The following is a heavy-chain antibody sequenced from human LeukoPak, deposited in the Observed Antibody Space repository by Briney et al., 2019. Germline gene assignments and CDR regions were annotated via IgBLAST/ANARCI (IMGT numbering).Heavy chain of an antibody. Sequence: SETLSLTCAVYGGSFSGYYWSWIRQPPGKGLEWIGEINHSGSTNYNPSLKSRVPISVDTSKNQFSLKLSSVTAADTAIYYCARAPTRRYFDLWGRGTLVTVSS. CDR3: ARAPTRRYFDL. D-gene: IGHD4-11*01. CDR1: GGSFSGYY. J-gene: IGHJ2*01. CDR2: INHSGST. V-gene: IGHV4-34*01.